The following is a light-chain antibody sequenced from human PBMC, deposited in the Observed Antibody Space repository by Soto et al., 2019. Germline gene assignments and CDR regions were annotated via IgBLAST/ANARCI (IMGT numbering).Light chain of an antibody. CDR2: DAS. V-gene: IGKV1-5*01. J-gene: IGKJ2*01. CDR3: KQFNILYT. CDR1: ENIDKW. Sequence: DIQMFQSPSTLSASVGDRVTITCRASENIDKWLAWYQQKPGRAPKLLIYDASTLESGVPSRFSGSGSGTEFTLTISSLQPEDFATYYCKQFNILYTFGQGTKLEI.